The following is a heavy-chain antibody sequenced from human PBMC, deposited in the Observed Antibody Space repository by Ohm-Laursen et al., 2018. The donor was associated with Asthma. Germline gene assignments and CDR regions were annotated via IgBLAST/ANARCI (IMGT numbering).Heavy chain of an antibody. V-gene: IGHV1-69*10. CDR3: ARTHGEAYYDFWSGPPADAFDI. J-gene: IGHJ3*02. CDR2: IIPIFGIA. Sequence: SVKVSCKASGGTFSSYAISWVRQAPGQGLEWMGGIIPIFGIANYARKFQGRVTITADKSTSTAYMELSSLRSEDTAVYYCARTHGEAYYDFWSGPPADAFDIWGQGTMVTVSS. CDR1: GGTFSSYA. D-gene: IGHD3-3*01.